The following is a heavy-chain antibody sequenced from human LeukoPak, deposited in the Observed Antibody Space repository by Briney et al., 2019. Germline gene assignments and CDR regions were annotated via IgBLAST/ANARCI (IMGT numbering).Heavy chain of an antibody. Sequence: GGSLKLSCAASGFTFSNYWMTWVRQAPGKGLEWVANIKHDGSEDYYLDSVKGRFTISRDNAKSSMWLQMNSLRAEDTAVYYCARETYYYDSSGYYDYWGQGTLVTVSS. D-gene: IGHD3-22*01. CDR2: IKHDGSED. CDR3: ARETYYYDSSGYYDY. J-gene: IGHJ4*02. V-gene: IGHV3-7*01. CDR1: GFTFSNYW.